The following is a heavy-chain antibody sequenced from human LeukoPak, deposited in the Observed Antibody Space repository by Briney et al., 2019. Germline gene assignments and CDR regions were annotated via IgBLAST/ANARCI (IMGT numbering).Heavy chain of an antibody. D-gene: IGHD6-6*01. CDR1: GFTFSDYY. V-gene: IGHV3-11*04. CDR2: ISGTGRTI. Sequence: GGSLRLSCAVSGFTFSDYYMTWIRQAPGKGLEWVSYISGTGRTIYYADSVKGRFTISRDKAKNSLYLQMNSLRDEDTAVYFCARIIATRPHYYYYMDVWGKGTTVTVSS. J-gene: IGHJ6*03. CDR3: ARIIATRPHYYYYMDV.